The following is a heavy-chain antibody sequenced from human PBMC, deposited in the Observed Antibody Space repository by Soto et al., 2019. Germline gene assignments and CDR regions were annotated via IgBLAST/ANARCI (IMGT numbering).Heavy chain of an antibody. J-gene: IGHJ3*02. Sequence: SETLSLTCAVSGYSISSGYYWGWIRQPPGKGLEWIGSIYHSGSTYYNPSLKSRVTISVDTSKDQFSLKLSSVTAADTAVYYCARAGILTGYSTMYRGAFDIWGQGTMVTVSS. CDR1: GYSISSGYY. CDR3: ARAGILTGYSTMYRGAFDI. D-gene: IGHD3-9*01. V-gene: IGHV4-38-2*01. CDR2: IYHSGST.